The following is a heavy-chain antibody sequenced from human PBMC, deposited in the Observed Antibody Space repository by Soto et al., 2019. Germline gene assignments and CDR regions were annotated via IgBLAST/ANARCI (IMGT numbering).Heavy chain of an antibody. J-gene: IGHJ4*02. CDR3: ARERLVLMVYAHSLPRIFDY. CDR1: GGSISSGGYY. CDR2: IYYSGST. Sequence: PSETLSLTCTVSGGSISSGGYYWSWIRQHPGKGLEWIGYIYYSGSTYYNPSLKSRVTISVDTSKNQFSLKLSSVTAADTAVYYCARERLVLMVYAHSLPRIFDYWGQGSLVTVSS. D-gene: IGHD2-8*01. V-gene: IGHV4-31*03.